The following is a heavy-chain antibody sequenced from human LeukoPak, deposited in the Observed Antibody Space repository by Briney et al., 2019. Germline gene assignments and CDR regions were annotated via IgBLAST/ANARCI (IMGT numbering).Heavy chain of an antibody. D-gene: IGHD3-10*01. CDR2: IYTSGST. CDR1: AGSISSGSYY. CDR3: ARGRYYYGSGNYFDY. V-gene: IGHV4-61*02. J-gene: IGHJ4*02. Sequence: SQTLSLTCTVAAGSISSGSYYWSWIRQPTGRGLEWIARIYTSGSTKYNPSLKSRVTISVDTSKNQFSLKLSSVTAADTAVYYCARGRYYYGSGNYFDYWGQGTLVTVSS.